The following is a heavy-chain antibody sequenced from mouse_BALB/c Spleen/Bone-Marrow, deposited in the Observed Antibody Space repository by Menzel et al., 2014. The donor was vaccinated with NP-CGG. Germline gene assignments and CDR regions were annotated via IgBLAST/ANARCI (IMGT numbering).Heavy chain of an antibody. CDR1: GFTFSDYY. CDR2: ISDGGSYT. J-gene: IGHJ2*01. V-gene: IGHV5-4*02. D-gene: IGHD2-4*01. Sequence: EVHLVESGGGLVKPGGSLKLSCAASGFTFSDYYMYWVRRTPEKRLEWVATISDGGSYTYYPDSVKGRFTISRDNAKNNLYLQMSSLKSEDTAMYYCARVSYDYFDYWGQGTTLTVPS. CDR3: ARVSYDYFDY.